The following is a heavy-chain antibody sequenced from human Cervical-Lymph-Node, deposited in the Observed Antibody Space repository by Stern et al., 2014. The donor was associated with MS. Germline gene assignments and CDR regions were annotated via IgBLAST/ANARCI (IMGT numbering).Heavy chain of an antibody. CDR2: IRGSGGST. Sequence: QLVGPGGGLVQPGGSLRLSCAASGFTFSSYAMSWVRQAPGKGLEWVSAIRGSGGSTYYADSVKGRFTISIDNSKTTLYLQMNSLRAEDTAVYYCASGGYYYDSSGYYAFAEKADYWGQGTLVTVSS. J-gene: IGHJ4*02. D-gene: IGHD3-22*01. CDR1: GFTFSSYA. CDR3: ASGGYYYDSSGYYAFAEKADY. V-gene: IGHV3-23*04.